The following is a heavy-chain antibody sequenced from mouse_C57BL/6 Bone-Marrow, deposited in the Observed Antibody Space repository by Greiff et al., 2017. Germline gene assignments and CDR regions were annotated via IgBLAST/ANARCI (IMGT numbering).Heavy chain of an antibody. CDR1: GFTFSDFY. CDR2: SRNKANDYTT. J-gene: IGHJ2*01. Sequence: EVKLVESGGGLVQSGRSLRLSCATSGFTFSDFYMEWVRQAPGKGLEWIASSRNKANDYTTEYSASVKGRFIVSRDTSQSILYLQMNALRAEDTAIYYCARDAYYSNLDYWGQGTTLTVSS. V-gene: IGHV7-1*01. CDR3: ARDAYYSNLDY. D-gene: IGHD2-5*01.